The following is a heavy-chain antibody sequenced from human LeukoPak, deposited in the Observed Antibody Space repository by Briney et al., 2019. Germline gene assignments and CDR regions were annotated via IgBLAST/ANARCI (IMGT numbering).Heavy chain of an antibody. J-gene: IGHJ5*02. CDR1: GVSISSYY. V-gene: IGHV4-4*07. Sequence: SETLSLTCTVSGVSISSYYWSWIRQPAGKGLEWIGRIYTSGSTNYNPSLKSGVTMSVETSKNQFSLKLSSVTAADTAVYYCARVERRVAAAGTFRWFDPWGQGTLVTVSS. CDR3: ARVERRVAAAGTFRWFDP. D-gene: IGHD6-13*01. CDR2: IYTSGST.